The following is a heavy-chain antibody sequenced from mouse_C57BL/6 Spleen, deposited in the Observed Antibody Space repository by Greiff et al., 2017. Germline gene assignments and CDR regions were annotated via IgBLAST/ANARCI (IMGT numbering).Heavy chain of an antibody. CDR1: GYAFSSSW. CDR2: IYPGDGDT. D-gene: IGHD2-5*01. CDR3: ARDYYSNNYYAMDY. V-gene: IGHV1-82*01. Sequence: VQLQQSGPELVKPGASVKISCKASGYAFSSSWMNWVKQRPGKGLEWNGRIYPGDGDTNYNGKFKGKATLTADKSSSTAYMQLSSLTSEDSAVYFCARDYYSNNYYAMDYWGQGTSVTVSS. J-gene: IGHJ4*01.